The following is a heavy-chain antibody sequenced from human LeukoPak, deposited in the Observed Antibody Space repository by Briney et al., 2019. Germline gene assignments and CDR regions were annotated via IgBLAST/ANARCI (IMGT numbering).Heavy chain of an antibody. CDR2: ISTTGST. D-gene: IGHD4-17*01. J-gene: IGHJ4*02. V-gene: IGHV4-61*02. CDR3: ARGPFYGDSVRFDY. Sequence: PSETLSLTCTVPGGSISSGSFYWTWIRQPAGKGLEWIGRISTTGSTNYNPSLKSRVTISVDTSTNQFSLRLSSVTAADTAMYYCARGPFYGDSVRFDYWGQGTLVTVSS. CDR1: GGSISSGSFY.